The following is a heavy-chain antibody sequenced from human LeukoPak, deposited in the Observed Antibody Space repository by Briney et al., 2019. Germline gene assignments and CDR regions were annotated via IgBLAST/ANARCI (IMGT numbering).Heavy chain of an antibody. CDR2: TYYRSKWYN. V-gene: IGHV6-1*01. Sequence: SQTLSLTCGISGDSVSTNGVAWNWIRQSPSRDLEWLGRTYYRSKWYNDYAVSVKSRITINPDTSRNQFSLQLNSVTPEDTAVYYCARGRSSAFDTWGQGTVVTVSS. J-gene: IGHJ3*02. CDR1: GDSVSTNGVA. CDR3: ARGRSSAFDT.